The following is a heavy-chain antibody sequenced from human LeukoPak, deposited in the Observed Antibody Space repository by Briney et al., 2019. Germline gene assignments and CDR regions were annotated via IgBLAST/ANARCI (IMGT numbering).Heavy chain of an antibody. CDR1: GFTFSSYS. CDR2: ISSSSSYI. J-gene: IGHJ4*02. CDR3: ARDFNDFWSGYGY. Sequence: GGSLRLSCAASGFTFSSYSMNWVRQAPGKGLEWVSSISSSSSYIYYADSVKGRFTISRDNAKNSLYLQMNSLRAEDTAVYYCARDFNDFWSGYGYWGQGTLVTVSS. D-gene: IGHD3-3*01. V-gene: IGHV3-21*01.